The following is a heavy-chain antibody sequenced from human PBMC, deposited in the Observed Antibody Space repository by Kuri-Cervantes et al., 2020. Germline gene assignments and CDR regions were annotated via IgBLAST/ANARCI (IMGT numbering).Heavy chain of an antibody. CDR1: GVSISGINW. CDR2: IYYSGST. CDR3: AGHQQYDFLSGQIHWFDY. V-gene: IGHV4-39*01. J-gene: IGHJ5*01. D-gene: IGHD3-3*01. Sequence: SQTLSLTCAVSGVSISGINWWGWIRQPPGKGLEWIGSIYYSGSTYYNPSLKSRVNISVDMSKNQFSLKLSSVTAADTAVYYCAGHQQYDFLSGQIHWFDYWGQGTLVTVSS.